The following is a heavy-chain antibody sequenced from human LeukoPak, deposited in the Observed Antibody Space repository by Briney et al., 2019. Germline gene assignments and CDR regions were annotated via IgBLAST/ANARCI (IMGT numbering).Heavy chain of an antibody. CDR2: TYYRSKWHY. J-gene: IGHJ4*02. Sequence: SQTLSLTCGISGDSVSNKNTAWNWIRQSPSRGLEWLGRTYYRSKWHYGYAVSVKSRITINPDTSKNQFSLQLNSVTPEDTAVYYCARDCGYSSGWYGYDYWGQGTLVTVSS. V-gene: IGHV6-1*01. CDR1: GDSVSNKNTA. CDR3: ARDCGYSSGWYGYDY. D-gene: IGHD6-19*01.